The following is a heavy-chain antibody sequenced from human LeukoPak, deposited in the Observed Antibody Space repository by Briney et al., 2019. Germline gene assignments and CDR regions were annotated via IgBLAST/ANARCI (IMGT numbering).Heavy chain of an antibody. CDR1: GYTFGDYD. CDR3: ARGDPFNGNFFDY. CDR2: MNPKSGKR. Sequence: GASVKVSCEASGYTFGDYDINWVRQAPGQGLEWMGWMNPKSGKRDSVQKFQGRLTITRDTSINTAYMELSSLRSEDTAIYYCARGDPFNGNFFDYWGPGTLVTVSS. D-gene: IGHD2-8*01. V-gene: IGHV1-8*03. J-gene: IGHJ4*02.